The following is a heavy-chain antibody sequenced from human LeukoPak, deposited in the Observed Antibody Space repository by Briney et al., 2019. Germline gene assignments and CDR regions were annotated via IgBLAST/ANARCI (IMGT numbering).Heavy chain of an antibody. Sequence: GESLLLSCSAPGFPVCYHHGRSVPWATARGVQGVSVIYSSGSTYYADSVKGRFTNSRDSSKNTLYLQVNRLRADDTAVYFCSRHSYTLPDYWGQGTLVSVSS. J-gene: IGHJ4*02. CDR3: SRHSYTLPDY. CDR2: IYSSGST. CDR1: GFPVCYHH. V-gene: IGHV3-53*01. D-gene: IGHD3-16*01.